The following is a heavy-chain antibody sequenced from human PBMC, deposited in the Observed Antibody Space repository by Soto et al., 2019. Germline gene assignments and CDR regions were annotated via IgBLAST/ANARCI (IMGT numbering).Heavy chain of an antibody. CDR2: MNADGSTT. CDR1: GFTFSPFW. Sequence: PGGSLRLSCAASGFTFSPFWMHWVRQAPGKGLEWVSHMNADGSTTLYADSVKGRFTISRDNAKNTLYLQMNSLRAEDTAVYYCVRDRGNPDSFYIWGQGTMVTVSS. D-gene: IGHD3-10*01. CDR3: VRDRGNPDSFYI. J-gene: IGHJ3*02. V-gene: IGHV3-74*01.